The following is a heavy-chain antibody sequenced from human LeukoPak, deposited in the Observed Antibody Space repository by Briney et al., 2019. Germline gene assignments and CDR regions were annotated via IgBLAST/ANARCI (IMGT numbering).Heavy chain of an antibody. V-gene: IGHV4-34*01. Sequence: PSETLSLTCAVSGGSFSGYYWSWIRQPPGKGLEWIGEINHSGSTNYNPSLKSRVTISVDTSKNQFSLKLSSVTAADTAVYYCARDRNKIAADRPRRLDYWGQGTLVTVSS. CDR2: INHSGST. CDR1: GGSFSGYY. D-gene: IGHD6-13*01. CDR3: ARDRNKIAADRPRRLDY. J-gene: IGHJ4*02.